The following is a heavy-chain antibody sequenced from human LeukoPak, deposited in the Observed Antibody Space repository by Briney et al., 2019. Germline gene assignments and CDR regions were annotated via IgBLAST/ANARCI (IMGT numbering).Heavy chain of an antibody. CDR2: IKQDGSEK. CDR1: GLTFSSYW. V-gene: IGHV3-7*01. Sequence: GGSLRLSCAASGLTFSSYWMSWVRQAPGKGLEWVANIKQDGSEKYYVDSVKGRFTISRDNAKNSLYLQMNSLRAEDTAVYYCARDAKGAFDIWGQGTMVTVSS. J-gene: IGHJ3*02. CDR3: ARDAKGAFDI.